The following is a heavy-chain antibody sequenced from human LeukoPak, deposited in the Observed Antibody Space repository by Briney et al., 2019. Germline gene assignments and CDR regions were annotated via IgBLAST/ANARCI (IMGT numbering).Heavy chain of an antibody. D-gene: IGHD6-19*01. J-gene: IGHJ6*02. CDR3: ARSIVVAGIVSDYYYYAMDV. V-gene: IGHV4-59*08. Sequence: PSETLSLTCIVSGGSISSYYRSWIRQPPGKGLEWIGYIYYSGSTTYNPSLKSRVTISLQTSKKQFSLKLSSVTAEDTAVYYCARSIVVAGIVSDYYYYAMDVWGQGTTVTVSS. CDR1: GGSISSYY. CDR2: IYYSGST.